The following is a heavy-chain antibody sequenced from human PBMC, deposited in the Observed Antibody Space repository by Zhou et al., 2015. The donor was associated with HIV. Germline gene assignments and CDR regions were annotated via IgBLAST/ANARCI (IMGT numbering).Heavy chain of an antibody. D-gene: IGHD2-2*01. J-gene: IGHJ6*02. Sequence: QVQLVQSGAEVKKPGSSVKVSCKASGGTFSSYTISWVRQAPGQGLEWMGRIIPILGIANYAQKFQGRVTITADKSTSTAYMELSSLRSEDTAVYYCARDHDCSSTSCYYYYGMDVWGQGTTVTVSS. CDR3: ARDHDCSSTSCYYYYGMDV. CDR2: IIPILGIA. V-gene: IGHV1-69*08. CDR1: GGTFSSYT.